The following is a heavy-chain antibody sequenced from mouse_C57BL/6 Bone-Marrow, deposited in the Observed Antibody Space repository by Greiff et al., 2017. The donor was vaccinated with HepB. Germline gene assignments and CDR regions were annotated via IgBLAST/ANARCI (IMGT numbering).Heavy chain of an antibody. V-gene: IGHV1-64*01. CDR2: IHPNSGST. CDR3: AREGGPYYFDY. CDR1: GYTFTSYW. Sequence: QVQLQQPGAELVKPGASVKLSCKASGYTFTSYWMHWVKQRPGQGLEWIGMIHPNSGSTNYNEKFKSKATLTIDKSSSTAYMQLSSLTSEDSAVYYCAREGGPYYFDYWGQGTTLTVSS. J-gene: IGHJ2*01.